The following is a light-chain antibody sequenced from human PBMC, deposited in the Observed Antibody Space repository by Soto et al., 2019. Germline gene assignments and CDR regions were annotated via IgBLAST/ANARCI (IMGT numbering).Light chain of an antibody. CDR3: QQYGCSPPT. J-gene: IGKJ1*01. V-gene: IGKV3-20*01. CDR1: QSVSSNY. Sequence: EIVLTQSPGPLSLSPGERATLSCRASQSVSSNYLAWYQRKPGQAPRLLIYGASSRATDIPNRFSGSGSGTDFTLTITRLEPEDFVVYFCQQYGCSPPTFGQGTKVEIK. CDR2: GAS.